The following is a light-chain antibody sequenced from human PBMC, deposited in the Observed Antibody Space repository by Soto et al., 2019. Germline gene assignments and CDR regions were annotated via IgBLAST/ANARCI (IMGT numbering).Light chain of an antibody. Sequence: EIVLTQSPGTLSLSPGERATLSCRASQPISEYLAWYQQKPGQAPRLLIYNASYRVTGLPDRFSGRGSATDFNLTISRLDREDVAVYYCQHYGTSRTFGQGTKVEIK. CDR2: NAS. V-gene: IGKV3-20*01. CDR1: QPISEY. J-gene: IGKJ1*01. CDR3: QHYGTSRT.